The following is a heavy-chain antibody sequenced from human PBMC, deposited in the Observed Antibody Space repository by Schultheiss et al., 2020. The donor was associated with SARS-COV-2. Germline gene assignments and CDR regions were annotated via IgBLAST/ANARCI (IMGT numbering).Heavy chain of an antibody. Sequence: SETLSLTCTVSGGSISSYYWSWIRQPPGKGLEWIGYIYYSGSTYYNPSLKSRVTISVDTSKNQFSLKLSSVTAADTAVYYCASASGKDIVVVPAATAFDYWGQGTLVTVSS. D-gene: IGHD2-2*01. CDR2: IYYSGST. CDR3: ASASGKDIVVVPAATAFDY. J-gene: IGHJ4*02. V-gene: IGHV4-59*08. CDR1: GGSISSYY.